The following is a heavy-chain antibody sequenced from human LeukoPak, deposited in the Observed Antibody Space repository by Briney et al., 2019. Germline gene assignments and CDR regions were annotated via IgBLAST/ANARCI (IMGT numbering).Heavy chain of an antibody. D-gene: IGHD2-8*01. V-gene: IGHV3-23*01. Sequence: GGSLRLSCAASGFTFSSYAMSWVRQAPGKGLEWVSGISGSGGGTYYADSVKGRFTISRDSSKNTLYLQMNNLSAEDTAVYYCARKGRVCCTGNWFDPWGQGTLVTVSS. CDR1: GFTFSSYA. J-gene: IGHJ5*02. CDR2: ISGSGGGT. CDR3: ARKGRVCCTGNWFDP.